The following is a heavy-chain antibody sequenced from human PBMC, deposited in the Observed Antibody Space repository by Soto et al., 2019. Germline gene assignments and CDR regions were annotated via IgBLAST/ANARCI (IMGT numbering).Heavy chain of an antibody. D-gene: IGHD6-13*01. J-gene: IGHJ4*02. Sequence: SVTMYLTCTVSCGSISSSSNNSGCIRQPPGKGLEWIGSIYYSGSTYYNPSLKSRVTISVDTSKNQFSLKLSSVTAADTAVYYCASCIAAAGTVDYWGQGTLVTVS. CDR1: CGSISSSSNN. CDR3: ASCIAAAGTVDY. V-gene: IGHV4-39*01. CDR2: IYYSGST.